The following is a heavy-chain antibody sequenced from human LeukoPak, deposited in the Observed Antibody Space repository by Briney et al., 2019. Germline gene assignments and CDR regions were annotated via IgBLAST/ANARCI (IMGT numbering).Heavy chain of an antibody. J-gene: IGHJ6*03. CDR2: FDPEDGET. Sequence: ASVKVSCKVSGYTLTELSMHWVRQAPGKGLEWMGGFDPEDGETIYAQKFQGRVTMTEDTSTDTAYMELSRLRSDDTAVYYCARESITIFGVVRDYYYYMDVWGKGTTVTVSS. V-gene: IGHV1-24*01. CDR1: GYTLTELS. CDR3: ARESITIFGVVRDYYYYMDV. D-gene: IGHD3-3*01.